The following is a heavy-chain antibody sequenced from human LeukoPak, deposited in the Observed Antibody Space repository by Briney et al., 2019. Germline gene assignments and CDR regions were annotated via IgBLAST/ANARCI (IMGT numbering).Heavy chain of an antibody. J-gene: IGHJ1*01. Sequence: SETLSLTCTVSGGSISSYYWSWIRQPPGKGLEWIGYIYYSGSTNYNPSLKSRVTISVDTSKNQFSLKLSSVTAADTAVYYCARARRLHSLECFQHWGQGTLVTVSS. CDR1: GGSISSYY. D-gene: IGHD4-17*01. V-gene: IGHV4-59*01. CDR2: IYYSGST. CDR3: ARARRLHSLECFQH.